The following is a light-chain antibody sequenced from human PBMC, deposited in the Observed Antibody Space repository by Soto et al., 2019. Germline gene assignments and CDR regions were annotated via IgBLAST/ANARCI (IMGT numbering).Light chain of an antibody. CDR1: QNVARNY. CDR2: NAS. Sequence: NVWTQAPGTLSLSPGESATLSCRASQNVARNYLAWFQQRPGRAPRRLIYNASSRAAGSPDRFSGSGSGADFALNTSRLEADDVAVYYCEQQTNSPLAFGGGTKVDIK. J-gene: IGKJ4*01. CDR3: EQQTNSPLA. V-gene: IGKV3-20*01.